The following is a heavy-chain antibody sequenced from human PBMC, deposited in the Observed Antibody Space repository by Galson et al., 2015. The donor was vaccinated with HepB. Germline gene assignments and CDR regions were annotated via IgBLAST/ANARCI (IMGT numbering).Heavy chain of an antibody. D-gene: IGHD5-24*01. Sequence: SVKVSCKASGYTFTDNYIHWVRQAPGQGLEYLGYIHPNSGDTGYAQKFQGRVTLTRDTSISTAYMELSRLTSEDTAVYSCVRDLRRYGLWGQGTPVTVSS. J-gene: IGHJ4*02. CDR1: GYTFTDNY. V-gene: IGHV1-2*02. CDR3: VRDLRRYGL. CDR2: IHPNSGDT.